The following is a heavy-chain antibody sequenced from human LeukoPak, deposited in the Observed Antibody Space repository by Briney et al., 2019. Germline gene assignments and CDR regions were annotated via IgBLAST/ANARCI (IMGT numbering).Heavy chain of an antibody. J-gene: IGHJ4*02. CDR1: GFTFSDYY. D-gene: IGHD1-26*01. V-gene: IGHV3-11*04. Sequence: GGSLRLSCAASGFTFSDYYMTWIRQAPEKGLEWVSYITPSGVTIYYADSVKGRFTISRDNAKNSLYLQMNSLRAEDTAVYYCARASGSYLYFDYWGQGTLVTVSS. CDR2: ITPSGVTI. CDR3: ARASGSYLYFDY.